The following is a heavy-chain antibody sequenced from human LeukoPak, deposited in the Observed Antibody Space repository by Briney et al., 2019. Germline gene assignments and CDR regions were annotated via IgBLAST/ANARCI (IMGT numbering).Heavy chain of an antibody. D-gene: IGHD6-19*01. Sequence: ASVKVPCKASGYTFTSYGISWVRQAPGQGLEWMGWISAYNGNTNYAQKLQGRVTMTTDTSTSTAYMELRSLRSDDTAVYYCAREQWPTYYYYGMDVWGQGTTVTVSS. V-gene: IGHV1-18*01. CDR1: GYTFTSYG. CDR2: ISAYNGNT. J-gene: IGHJ6*02. CDR3: AREQWPTYYYYGMDV.